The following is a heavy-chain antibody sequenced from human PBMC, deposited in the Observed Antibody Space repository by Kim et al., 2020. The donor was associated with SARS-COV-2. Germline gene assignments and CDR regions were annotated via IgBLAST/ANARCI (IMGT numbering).Heavy chain of an antibody. CDR3: ARFAMSGAVIAPFDY. D-gene: IGHD3-16*02. CDR1: GGSISGSTYY. Sequence: SETLSLTCAVSGGSISGSTYYWAWFRQPPGKGLEWIGHIYYSGDTYYTPSLKSRVTISVDTSKNQFSLKVTSVTAADTAVYYCARFAMSGAVIAPFDYWGQGSLVTVSS. CDR2: IYYSGDT. V-gene: IGHV4-39*01. J-gene: IGHJ4*01.